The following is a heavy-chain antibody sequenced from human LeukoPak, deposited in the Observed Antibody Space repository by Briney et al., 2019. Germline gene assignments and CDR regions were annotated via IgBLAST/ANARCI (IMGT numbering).Heavy chain of an antibody. J-gene: IGHJ5*02. Sequence: PSETLSLTCPVSGGSISSGSYYWSWIRQPAGKGLEWIGRIYTSGSTNYNPSLKSRVTISVDTSKNQFSLKLSSVTAADTAVYYCAGQFDPWGQGTLVTVSS. CDR2: IYTSGST. CDR1: GGSISSGSYY. V-gene: IGHV4-61*02. CDR3: AGQFDP.